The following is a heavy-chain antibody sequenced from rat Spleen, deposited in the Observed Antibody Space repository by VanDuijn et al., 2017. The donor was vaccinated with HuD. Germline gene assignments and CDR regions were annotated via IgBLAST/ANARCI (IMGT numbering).Heavy chain of an antibody. J-gene: IGHJ1*01. V-gene: IGHV5-22*01. D-gene: IGHD3-1*01. CDR1: GFTFSDYY. CDR3: ARHSAAPVYVMDA. Sequence: EVQLVESGGGLVQPGRSMKLSCVASGFTFSDYYMAWVRQAPKKGLEWVASISYEGSATYYGDSVKGRFTISRDKAKSTLYLQMNSLRSEDTATYYCARHSAAPVYVMDAWGPGTMVTVSS. CDR2: ISYEGSAT.